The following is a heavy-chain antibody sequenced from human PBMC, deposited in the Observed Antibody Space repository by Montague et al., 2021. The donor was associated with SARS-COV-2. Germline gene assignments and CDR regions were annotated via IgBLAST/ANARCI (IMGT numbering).Heavy chain of an antibody. V-gene: IGHV4-4*07. Sequence: SETLSLTCTVSGGSISSYYWSWIRQSAGKGLEWIGRIHTSGSTDXNPSLNSRVTMSVGTSKNQFSLKLSSVTAADTAVYYCASGKYYDFWSGYYSHDYVSGMDVWGQGTTVTVSS. D-gene: IGHD3-3*01. CDR3: ASGKYYDFWSGYYSHDYVSGMDV. CDR1: GGSISSYY. J-gene: IGHJ6*02. CDR2: IHTSGST.